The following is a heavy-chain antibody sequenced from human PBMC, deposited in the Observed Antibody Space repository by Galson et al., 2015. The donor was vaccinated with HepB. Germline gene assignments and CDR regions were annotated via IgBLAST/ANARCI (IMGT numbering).Heavy chain of an antibody. CDR3: ARVYFGSGSSSAYWYFGL. CDR1: GFTFSSYT. J-gene: IGHJ2*01. V-gene: IGHV3-48*02. D-gene: IGHD3-10*01. CDR2: ISSTGTTM. Sequence: SLRLSCAASGFTFSSYTMNWVRQAPGKGLESVSYISSTGTTMYYADSAKGRFTISRDNALNSLYLQMNSLRDEDTAVYYCARVYFGSGSSSAYWYFGLWGRGALVTVSS.